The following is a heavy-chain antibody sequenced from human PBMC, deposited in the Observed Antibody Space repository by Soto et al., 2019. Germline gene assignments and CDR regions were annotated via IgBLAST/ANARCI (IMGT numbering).Heavy chain of an antibody. V-gene: IGHV1-8*01. CDR3: ARGREYYDSSGNQGNGFDR. J-gene: IGHJ5*02. CDR2: MNPNSGNT. Sequence: DSVQLCCNASGYTFTRYDINWVRQATGQGLEWMGWMNPNSGNTGYAQKFQGRVTMTRNTSISTAYMELSSLRSEDTAVYYCARGREYYDSSGNQGNGFDRWG. D-gene: IGHD3-22*01. CDR1: GYTFTRYD.